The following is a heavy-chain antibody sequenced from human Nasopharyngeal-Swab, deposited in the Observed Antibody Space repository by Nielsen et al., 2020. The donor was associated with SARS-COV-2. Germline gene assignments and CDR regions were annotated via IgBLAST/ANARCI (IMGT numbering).Heavy chain of an antibody. CDR3: ARGLRRLRNWFDP. CDR2: ISYDGSNK. J-gene: IGHJ5*02. CDR1: GFTFSSYG. V-gene: IGHV3-30*03. Sequence: GESLKISCAASGFTFSSYGMHWVRQAPGKGLEWVAVISYDGSNKYYADSVKGRFTISRDNSKNTLYLQMNSLRAEDTAVYYCARGLRRLRNWFDPWGQGTLVTVSS. D-gene: IGHD4-17*01.